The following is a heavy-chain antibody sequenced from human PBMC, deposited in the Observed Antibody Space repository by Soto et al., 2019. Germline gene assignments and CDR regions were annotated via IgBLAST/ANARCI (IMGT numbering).Heavy chain of an antibody. V-gene: IGHV3-13*01. Sequence: GGSLRLSCAASGFIFNTYDMHWVRQSAGKGLEWVSTVTSTGDTHYAGSVKGRFTISREDAKNSFYLQMNSLRAGDTAVYYCVRSDILDVWGQGTTVTVSS. D-gene: IGHD3-9*01. J-gene: IGHJ6*02. CDR1: GFIFNTYD. CDR3: VRSDILDV. CDR2: VTSTGDT.